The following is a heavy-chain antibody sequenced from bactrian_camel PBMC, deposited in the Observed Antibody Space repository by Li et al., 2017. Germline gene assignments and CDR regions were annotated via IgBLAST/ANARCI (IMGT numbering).Heavy chain of an antibody. CDR1: GFTFSSYD. CDR2: ISSAPDST. J-gene: IGHJ4*01. V-gene: IGHV3S40*01. D-gene: IGHD1*01. Sequence: DVQLVESGGGLVQPGGPLRLSCAASGFTFSSYDMMWVRQAPGKGLEWVSVISSAPDSTTYADSVKGRFRISHDNAENTLYLEMTNLKTEDTAVYTCAAGRKMLTCVWNYWGRGTQVTVS. CDR3: AAGRKMLTCVWNY.